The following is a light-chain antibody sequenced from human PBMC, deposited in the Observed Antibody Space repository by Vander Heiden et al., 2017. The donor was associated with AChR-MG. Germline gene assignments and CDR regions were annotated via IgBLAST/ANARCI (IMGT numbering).Light chain of an antibody. CDR1: QSVNTTF. J-gene: IGKJ2*01. Sequence: EVVLTQSPDTLSLSPGERATLSCRASQSVNTTFLSWNQQRPGRAPRLLIYGTSNRATGTPDRFSGSGSGTDFTLAISRLEPDDFAVYFCQHGYTCGQGTKLEMK. CDR2: GTS. V-gene: IGKV3-20*01. CDR3: QHGYT.